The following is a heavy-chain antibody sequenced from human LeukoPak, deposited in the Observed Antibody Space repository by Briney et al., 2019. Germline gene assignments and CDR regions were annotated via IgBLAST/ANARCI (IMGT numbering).Heavy chain of an antibody. D-gene: IGHD5-24*01. CDR1: GFTFSSYW. Sequence: PGGSLRLSCIASGFTFSSYWMNWVRQAPGKGLEWVANIKQDGSEKYYVDSVKGRFTISRDNAKKSLYLQMNSLRAEDTAVYYCARETEMANLDYWGQGTLVTVSS. V-gene: IGHV3-7*04. J-gene: IGHJ4*02. CDR2: IKQDGSEK. CDR3: ARETEMANLDY.